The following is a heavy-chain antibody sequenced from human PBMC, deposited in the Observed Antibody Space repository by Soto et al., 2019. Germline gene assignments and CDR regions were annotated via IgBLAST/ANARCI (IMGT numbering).Heavy chain of an antibody. CDR1: GFIFSNNV. J-gene: IGHJ4*02. Sequence: GGSLRLSCAGSGFIFSNNVMHWVREAPGKGLEWVAFISYDGGETFYADSVKGRFTISRDNSKSTLFLHMNSLKKEDTAVYYCAITSVADASFDYWGQGTLVTVSS. CDR3: AITSVADASFDY. D-gene: IGHD2-15*01. CDR2: ISYDGGET. V-gene: IGHV3-30*03.